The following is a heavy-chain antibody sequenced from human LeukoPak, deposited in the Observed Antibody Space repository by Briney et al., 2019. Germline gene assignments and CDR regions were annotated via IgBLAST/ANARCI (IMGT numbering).Heavy chain of an antibody. CDR2: IRYDGGNE. D-gene: IGHD5-12*01. J-gene: IGHJ4*02. CDR3: ARSYDYSSDY. V-gene: IGHV3-30*02. CDR1: GFTFSSYD. Sequence: PGGSLRLSCAASGFTFSSYDMHWVRQAPGKGLEWVAFIRYDGGNEYYADSVKGRFTISRDNAKNSLYLQMNSLRAEDTAVYYCARSYDYSSDYWGQGTLVTVSS.